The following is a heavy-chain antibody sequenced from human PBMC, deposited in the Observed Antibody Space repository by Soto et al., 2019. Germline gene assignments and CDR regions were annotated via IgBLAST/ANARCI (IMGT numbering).Heavy chain of an antibody. J-gene: IGHJ4*02. Sequence: EVQLVESGGGLVQPGGSLRLSCAASGFAVSSNYMSWVRQAPGKGLKWVSVIYSGGSAYYANSVKGRFTISRDSSKNTLYVQMNSLRAEDTAVYYCARDLGTTSAYDYWCQGTLVTVSS. CDR1: GFAVSSNY. CDR3: ARDLGTTSAYDY. D-gene: IGHD4-17*01. V-gene: IGHV3-66*01. CDR2: IYSGGSA.